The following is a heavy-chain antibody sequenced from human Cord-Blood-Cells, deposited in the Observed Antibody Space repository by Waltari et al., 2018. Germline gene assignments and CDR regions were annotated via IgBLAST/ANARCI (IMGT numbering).Heavy chain of an antibody. Sequence: EVQLVESGGGLVQPGGSLKLSCAASGFTFSGSAMHWVRQASGKGREWVGRIRSKANSYATAYAASVKGRFTISRDDSKNTAYLQMNSLKTEDTAVYYCRTKVAGIDYWGQGTLVTVSS. CDR2: IRSKANSYAT. J-gene: IGHJ4*02. CDR1: GFTFSGSA. D-gene: IGHD6-19*01. V-gene: IGHV3-73*02. CDR3: RTKVAGIDY.